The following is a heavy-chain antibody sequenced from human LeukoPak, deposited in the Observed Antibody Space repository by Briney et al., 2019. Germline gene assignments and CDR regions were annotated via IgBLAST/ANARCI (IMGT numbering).Heavy chain of an antibody. CDR1: GGTFSSYA. J-gene: IGHJ5*02. V-gene: IGHV1-69*05. Sequence: SVKVSCKASGGTFSSYAISWVRQAPGQGLEWMGGIIPIFGTANYAQKFQGRVTITTDESTSTAYMELSSLRSEDTAVYYCARVEVVVAATWWFDPWGQGTLVTVPS. CDR3: ARVEVVVAATWWFDP. CDR2: IIPIFGTA. D-gene: IGHD2-15*01.